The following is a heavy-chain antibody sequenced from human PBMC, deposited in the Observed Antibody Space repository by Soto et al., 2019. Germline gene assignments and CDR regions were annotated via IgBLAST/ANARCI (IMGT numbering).Heavy chain of an antibody. V-gene: IGHV3-33*01. CDR1: GFTFSSYG. J-gene: IGHJ4*02. CDR2: IWYDGSNK. CDR3: ARGGVEMATILDY. D-gene: IGHD5-12*01. Sequence: GGSLRLSCAASGFTFSSYGMHWVCQAPGKGLEWVAVIWYDGSNKYYADSVRGRFTISRDNSKNTLYLQMNSLRAEDTAVYYCARGGVEMATILDYWGQGTLVTVSS.